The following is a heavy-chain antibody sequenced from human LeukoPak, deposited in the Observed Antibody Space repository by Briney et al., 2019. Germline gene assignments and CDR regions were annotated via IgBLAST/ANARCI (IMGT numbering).Heavy chain of an antibody. CDR1: GFTFSSFA. CDR2: ISVSGYTT. CDR3: TTELWFGESCWYYFDY. J-gene: IGHJ4*02. V-gene: IGHV3-23*01. D-gene: IGHD3-10*01. Sequence: GGSLRLSCAASGFTFSSFAMTWVRQAPGKGLEWVSVISVSGYTTYYADSVKGRFTISRDNSKKTLSLQMNSLRAEDTAVYYCTTELWFGESCWYYFDYWGQGTLVTVSS.